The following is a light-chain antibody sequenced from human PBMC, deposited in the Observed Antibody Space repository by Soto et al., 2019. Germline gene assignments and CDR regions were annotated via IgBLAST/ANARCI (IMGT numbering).Light chain of an antibody. Sequence: DIQMTQSPSTLSASVGDRVTITCRASQTISSWLAWYQQKPGKAPKLLIYKASTLKSGVPSRFSGSGSGTEITLTISSLQPDDFATYYCQRYNSYSEAFGQGTKVDIK. CDR3: QRYNSYSEA. V-gene: IGKV1-5*03. CDR1: QTISSW. J-gene: IGKJ1*01. CDR2: KAS.